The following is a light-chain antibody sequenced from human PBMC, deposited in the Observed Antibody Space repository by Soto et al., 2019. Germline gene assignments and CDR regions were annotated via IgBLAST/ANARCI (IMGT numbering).Light chain of an antibody. Sequence: QSVLTQPPSVSGAPGQRVTISCTGSSSNIGAGYDVHWYQQAPGTAPKLLVYGNSNRPSGVPDRFSGSKSGTSASLAITGLQAEDEADYYCQAYDSSLSGRVFGTGTKVTVL. CDR1: SSNIGAGYD. CDR3: QAYDSSLSGRV. J-gene: IGLJ1*01. CDR2: GNS. V-gene: IGLV1-40*01.